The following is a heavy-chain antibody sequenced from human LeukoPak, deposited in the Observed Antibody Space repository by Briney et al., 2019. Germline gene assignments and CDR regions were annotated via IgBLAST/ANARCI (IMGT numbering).Heavy chain of an antibody. V-gene: IGHV4-34*01. CDR3: ARARSLQSSIRYYYYGMDV. CDR1: VGSFSGYY. CDR2: VNHSGST. J-gene: IGHJ6*02. Sequence: SETLSLTCAVYVGSFSGYYWSWIRQPPGKGLEWIGEVNHSGSTNYNPSLKSRVTISVDTSKNQFSLKLSSVTAADTAVYYCARARSLQSSIRYYYYGMDVWGQGTTVTVS. D-gene: IGHD5-24*01.